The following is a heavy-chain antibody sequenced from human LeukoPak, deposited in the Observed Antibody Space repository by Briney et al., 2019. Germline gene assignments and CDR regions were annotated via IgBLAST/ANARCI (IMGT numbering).Heavy chain of an antibody. CDR1: GASFSGYY. Sequence: MPSETLSLTCAVYGASFSGYYWSWIRQPPGKGLEWIGEIHHSGSTNYNPSLKSRVTMSEDTSKNQFSLKLSSVTAADTAVYYCASGYYDSSGSVDYWGQGTLVTVSS. CDR2: IHHSGST. D-gene: IGHD3-22*01. CDR3: ASGYYDSSGSVDY. V-gene: IGHV4-34*01. J-gene: IGHJ4*02.